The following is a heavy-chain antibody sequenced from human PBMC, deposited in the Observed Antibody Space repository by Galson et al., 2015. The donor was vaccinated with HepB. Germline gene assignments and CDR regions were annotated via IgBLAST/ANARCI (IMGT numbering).Heavy chain of an antibody. D-gene: IGHD2-21*02. Sequence: SVKVSCKASGYTFTSYAMHWVRQAPGQRLEWMGWINAGNGNTKYSQKFQGRVTITRDTSASTAYMELSSLRSEDTAVYYCARSYCGGDCYSAEENDYWGQGTLVTVSS. V-gene: IGHV1-3*01. CDR3: ARSYCGGDCYSAEENDY. CDR1: GYTFTSYA. J-gene: IGHJ4*02. CDR2: INAGNGNT.